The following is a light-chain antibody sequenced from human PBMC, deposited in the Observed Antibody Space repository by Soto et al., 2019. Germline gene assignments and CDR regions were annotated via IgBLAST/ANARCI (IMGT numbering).Light chain of an antibody. CDR2: AAS. CDR1: QDINDW. CDR3: QQANSFPPT. V-gene: IGKV1-12*01. Sequence: DIQMTQSPSTLSASVGDRVIITCRASQDINDWLAWYQQKPGNAPKLLIYAASSLQSGVPSRFSGSGSGTDFTLTISSLQPEDFATYYCQQANSFPPTFGQGTRLEIK. J-gene: IGKJ5*01.